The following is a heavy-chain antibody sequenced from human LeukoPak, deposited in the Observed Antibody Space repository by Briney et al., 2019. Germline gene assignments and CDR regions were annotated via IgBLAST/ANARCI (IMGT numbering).Heavy chain of an antibody. CDR3: VRGSAYLLDY. CDR2: IVVGSGNT. CDR1: GFTFTSSA. Sequence: GTSVKVSCKASGFTFTSSAMQWVRQARGQRLEWIGWIVVGSGNTNYAQKFQERVTITRDMSTSTAYMELSILRSEDMAVYYCVRGSAYLLDYWGQGTLVTVSS. V-gene: IGHV1-58*02. J-gene: IGHJ4*02. D-gene: IGHD5-12*01.